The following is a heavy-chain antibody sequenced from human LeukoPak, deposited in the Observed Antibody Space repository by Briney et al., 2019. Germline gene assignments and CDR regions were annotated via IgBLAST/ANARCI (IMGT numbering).Heavy chain of an antibody. CDR3: ARGVGIIDY. D-gene: IGHD7-27*01. Sequence: PGGSLRLSCAASGFTFSSYSMNWVRQAPGKGLEWVSVIYSGGTTYYGDSVRGRFTISRDNSKNTLYLQMNSLRAEDTAVYYCARGVGIIDYWGQGTLVTVSS. CDR2: IYSGGTT. CDR1: GFTFSSYS. J-gene: IGHJ4*02. V-gene: IGHV3-66*01.